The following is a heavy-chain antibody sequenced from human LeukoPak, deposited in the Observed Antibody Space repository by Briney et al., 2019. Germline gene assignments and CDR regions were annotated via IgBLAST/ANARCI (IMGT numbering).Heavy chain of an antibody. CDR3: ARAEPSWRGPAGLDY. V-gene: IGHV4-59*06. Sequence: PSETLSLTCTVSGSSISSYYWSWIRQHPGKGLEWIGYIYYSGSTYYNPSLKSRVTISVDTSKNQFSLKLSSVTAADTAVYYCARAEPSWRGPAGLDYWGQGTLVTVSS. CDR1: GSSISSYY. J-gene: IGHJ4*02. D-gene: IGHD3-10*01. CDR2: IYYSGST.